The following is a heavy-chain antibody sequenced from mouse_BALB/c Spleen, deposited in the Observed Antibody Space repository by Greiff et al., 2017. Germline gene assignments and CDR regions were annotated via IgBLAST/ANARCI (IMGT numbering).Heavy chain of an antibody. J-gene: IGHJ3*01. D-gene: IGHD2-4*01. V-gene: IGHV4-1*02. CDR1: GFDFSRYW. Sequence: EVQRVESGGGLVQPGGSLKLSCAASGFDFSRYWMSWVRQAPGKGLEWIGEINPDSSTINYTPSLKDKFIISRDNAKNTLYLQMSKVRSEDTALYYCARPYYDYDGWFAYWGQGTLVTVSA. CDR2: INPDSSTI. CDR3: ARPYYDYDGWFAY.